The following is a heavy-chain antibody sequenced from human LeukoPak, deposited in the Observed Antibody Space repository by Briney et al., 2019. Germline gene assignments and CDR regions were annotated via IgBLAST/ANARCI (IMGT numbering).Heavy chain of an antibody. Sequence: GGSLRLSCADSGFTFSTYWMTLVRQAPGKGLEWVASIKADGSEKYYVDSVKGRFTISRDNAKRSLYLQMNSLRPEDTAVYYCARDVAEGRFDPWGQGTLVTVSS. V-gene: IGHV3-7*01. CDR3: ARDVAEGRFDP. CDR1: GFTFSTYW. J-gene: IGHJ5*02. CDR2: IKADGSEK.